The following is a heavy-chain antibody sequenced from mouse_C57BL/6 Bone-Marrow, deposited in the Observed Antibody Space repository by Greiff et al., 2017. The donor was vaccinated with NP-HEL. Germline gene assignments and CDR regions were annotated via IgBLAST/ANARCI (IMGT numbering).Heavy chain of an antibody. D-gene: IGHD2-4*01. CDR3: ASPYDYDVAWFAY. J-gene: IGHJ3*01. CDR2: ISSGGSYT. V-gene: IGHV5-6*01. CDR1: GFTFSSYG. Sequence: EVKVVEFGGDLVKPGGSLKLSCAASGFTFSSYGMSWVRQTPDKRLEWVATISSGGSYTYYPDSVKGRFTISRDNAKNTLYLQMSSLKSEDTAMYYCASPYDYDVAWFAYWGQGTLVTVSA.